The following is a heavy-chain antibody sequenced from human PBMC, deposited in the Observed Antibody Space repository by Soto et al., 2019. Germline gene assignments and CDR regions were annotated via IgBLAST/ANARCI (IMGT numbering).Heavy chain of an antibody. CDR1: GFTFSSYA. V-gene: IGHV3-30-3*01. Sequence: GGSLRLSCAASGFTFSSYAMHWVRQAPGKGLEWVAVISYDGSNKYYADSVKGRFTISRDNSKNTLYLQMNSLRAEDTAVYYCARGGYCSGGSCYSWISYYYGMDVWGQGTTVTVSS. CDR3: ARGGYCSGGSCYSWISYYYGMDV. D-gene: IGHD2-15*01. CDR2: ISYDGSNK. J-gene: IGHJ6*02.